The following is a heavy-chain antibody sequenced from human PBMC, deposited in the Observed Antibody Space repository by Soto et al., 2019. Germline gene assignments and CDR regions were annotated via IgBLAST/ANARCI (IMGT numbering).Heavy chain of an antibody. V-gene: IGHV3-23*01. CDR2: ISGSGGST. CDR1: GFTFSSFA. D-gene: IGHD4-17*01. J-gene: IGHJ2*01. CDR3: AKENYGDFYWYFDL. Sequence: EVQLLESGGGLVQPGGSLRLSCAASGFTFSSFAMTWVRQAPGKGLEWVSTISGSGGSTYYADSVKNRFTISRDNSKNTQYLEMNSLRAEDTAVYYCAKENYGDFYWYFDLWGRGTLVTVSS.